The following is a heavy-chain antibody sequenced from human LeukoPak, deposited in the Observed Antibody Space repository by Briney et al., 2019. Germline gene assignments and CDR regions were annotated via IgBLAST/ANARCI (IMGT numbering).Heavy chain of an antibody. D-gene: IGHD5-24*01. CDR3: ARRDGYDSTTFDY. J-gene: IGHJ4*02. CDR1: GYSFSSYW. Sequence: GESLKISCEGSGYSFSSYWIGWVRQMPGKGLEWMGIIYPGDSDTRYSPSFQGQVTISADKSISTAYLQWSTLKASDTAMYYCARRDGYDSTTFDYWGQGTLVTVSS. V-gene: IGHV5-51*01. CDR2: IYPGDSDT.